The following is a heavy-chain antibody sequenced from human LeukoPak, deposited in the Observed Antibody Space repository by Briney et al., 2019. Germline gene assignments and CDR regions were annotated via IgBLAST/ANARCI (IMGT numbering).Heavy chain of an antibody. V-gene: IGHV3-66*02. CDR3: ARSTPDYYYMDV. J-gene: IGHJ6*03. CDR2: IYSGGST. CDR1: GFAVSSNY. Sequence: GGSLRLSCAASGFAVSSNYMSWVRKAPGKGLEWVSVIYSGGSTYYADSVKGRFTTSRDNSKNTLYLQMNSLRAEDTAVYYCARSTPDYYYMDVWGKGTTVTVSS.